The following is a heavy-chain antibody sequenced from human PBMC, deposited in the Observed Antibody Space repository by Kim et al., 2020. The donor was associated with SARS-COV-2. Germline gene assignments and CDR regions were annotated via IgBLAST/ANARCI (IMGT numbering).Heavy chain of an antibody. CDR1: GFTFSSCG. J-gene: IGHJ5*02. V-gene: IGHV3-33*01. Sequence: GGSLRLSCAASGFTFSSCGMHWVRQAPGKGLEWVAVISYDGNDKFYADSVKGRFTISRDNSKNTLYLQMNSLRAEDTAVYYCARGREEKLLLGCFDPLG. CDR3: ARGREEKLLLGCFDP. CDR2: ISYDGNDK. D-gene: IGHD2-8*02.